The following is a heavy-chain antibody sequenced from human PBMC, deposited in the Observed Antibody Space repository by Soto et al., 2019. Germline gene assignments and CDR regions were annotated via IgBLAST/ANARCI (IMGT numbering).Heavy chain of an antibody. CDR3: ASLRLRDYDFDY. J-gene: IGHJ4*02. CDR2: IYYSGST. D-gene: IGHD3-16*01. V-gene: IGHV4-39*01. Sequence: SETLSLTCTVSGGSISSSSYYWGWIRQPPGKGLEWIGNIYYSGSTYYNPSLKSRVTISVDTSKNQFSLKLSSVTAADTAVHYCASLRLRDYDFDYWGQGTLVTVSS. CDR1: GGSISSSSYY.